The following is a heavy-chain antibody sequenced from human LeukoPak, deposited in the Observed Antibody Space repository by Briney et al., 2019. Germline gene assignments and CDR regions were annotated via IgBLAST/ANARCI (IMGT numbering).Heavy chain of an antibody. J-gene: IGHJ4*02. CDR3: ARAREVVVPPDY. Sequence: GGSLRLSCAASGFTFSSYWMHWVRHAPGKGLVWVSRINTDGSSTSYADSVKGRFTISRDNAKNTLYLQMNSLRAEDTAVYYCARAREVVVPPDYWGQGTLVTVSS. V-gene: IGHV3-74*01. CDR1: GFTFSSYW. D-gene: IGHD2-2*01. CDR2: INTDGSST.